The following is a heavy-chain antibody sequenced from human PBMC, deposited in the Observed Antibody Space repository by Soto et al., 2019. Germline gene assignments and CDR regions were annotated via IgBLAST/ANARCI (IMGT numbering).Heavy chain of an antibody. CDR1: GFTFSSYA. J-gene: IGHJ4*02. Sequence: PGGSLRLSCAASGFTFSSYAMHWVRQAPGKGLEWVAVISYDGSNKYYADSVKGRFTISRDNSKNTLYLQMNSLRAEDTAVYYCARDWYCSGASCAHDLDYWGQGTLVTVSS. CDR3: ARDWYCSGASCAHDLDY. CDR2: ISYDGSNK. V-gene: IGHV3-30-3*01. D-gene: IGHD2-15*01.